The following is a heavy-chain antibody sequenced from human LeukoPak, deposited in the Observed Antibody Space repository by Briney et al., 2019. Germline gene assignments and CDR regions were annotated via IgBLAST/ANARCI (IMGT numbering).Heavy chain of an antibody. CDR3: AREYSSGWYLYGY. Sequence: ASVKVSCKASGYTFTGYYMHWVRQAPGQGLEWMGWINPNSGGTNYAQKFQGRVTMTRDTSISTAYMELSRLRSDDTAVYYCAREYSSGWYLYGYWGQGTLVTVPS. J-gene: IGHJ4*02. CDR1: GYTFTGYY. CDR2: INPNSGGT. D-gene: IGHD6-19*01. V-gene: IGHV1-2*02.